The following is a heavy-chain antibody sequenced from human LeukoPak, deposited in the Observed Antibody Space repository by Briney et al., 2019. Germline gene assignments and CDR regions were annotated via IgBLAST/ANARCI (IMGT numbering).Heavy chain of an antibody. D-gene: IGHD2/OR15-2a*01. CDR1: GGSISTYY. V-gene: IGHV4-59*08. CDR3: ARRLSWTTSHMDV. CDR2: IFYSGST. J-gene: IGHJ6*03. Sequence: SETLSLTYTVSGGSISTYYWSWIRQPPEKGLEWIGHIFYSGSTTYNPSVKSRVTISVDASRNQFSLKLSSVTAADTATYFCARRLSWTTSHMDVWGKGTTVTVSS.